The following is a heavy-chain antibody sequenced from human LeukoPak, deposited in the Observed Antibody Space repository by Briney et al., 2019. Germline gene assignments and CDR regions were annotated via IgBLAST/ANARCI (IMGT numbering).Heavy chain of an antibody. CDR1: GYSISSGYY. Sequence: PSETLSLTCAVSGYSISSGYYWGWIRQPPGKGLEWIGYIYYNGSTNYNPSLKSRVTISVDTSKNQFSLKVSSVTAADTAVYYCARGGTFIAAAGIHWGQGTLVTVSS. CDR2: IYYNGST. V-gene: IGHV4-61*01. D-gene: IGHD6-13*01. J-gene: IGHJ4*02. CDR3: ARGGTFIAAAGIH.